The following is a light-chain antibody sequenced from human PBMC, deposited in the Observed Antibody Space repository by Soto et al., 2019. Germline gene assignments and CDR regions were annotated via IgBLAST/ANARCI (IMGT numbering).Light chain of an antibody. Sequence: EIVLTQSTATLSLSPGGRATLSCRASQSVKTFLVWYQQRPGQAPRLLIHDASHRAAGIPARFSGSGFGTDFTLTISSLEPEDAAVYYCQQRSNWPPITFGQGTRLEIK. V-gene: IGKV3-11*01. J-gene: IGKJ5*01. CDR2: DAS. CDR1: QSVKTF. CDR3: QQRSNWPPIT.